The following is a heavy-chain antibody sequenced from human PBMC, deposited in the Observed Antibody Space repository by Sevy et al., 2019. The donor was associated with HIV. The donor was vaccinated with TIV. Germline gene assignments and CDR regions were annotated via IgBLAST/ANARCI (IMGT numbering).Heavy chain of an antibody. CDR1: GYNFTPYW. CDR2: ILPSDSDT. CDR3: ARQGDSDGFDY. Sequence: GESLKISCKGSGYNFTPYWIGWVRQMPGKGLEWMGIILPSDSDTGYSPSFQGQVTISVDKSINTAYLQGNSLKASDTAIYYCARQGDSDGFDYWGQGTLVTVSS. V-gene: IGHV5-51*01. D-gene: IGHD2-21*02. J-gene: IGHJ4*02.